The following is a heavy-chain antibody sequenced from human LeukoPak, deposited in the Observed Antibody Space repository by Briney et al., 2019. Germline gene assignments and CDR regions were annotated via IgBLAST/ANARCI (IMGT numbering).Heavy chain of an antibody. J-gene: IGHJ6*04. V-gene: IGHV3-9*01. Sequence: GGSLRLSCAASGFTFDDYAMHWVRQAPGKGLEWVSGISWSSGNIGYADSVKGRFTISRDNAKNSLYLQMNSLRAEDTALYYCAKDVGPANYYYGMDVWGKGTTVTVSS. CDR1: GFTFDDYA. CDR2: ISWSSGNI. CDR3: AKDVGPANYYYGMDV. D-gene: IGHD1-26*01.